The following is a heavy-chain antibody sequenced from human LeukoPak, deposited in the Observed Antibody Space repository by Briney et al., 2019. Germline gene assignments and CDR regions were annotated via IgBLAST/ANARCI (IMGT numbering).Heavy chain of an antibody. V-gene: IGHV4-39*07. CDR3: ARAFLVGYSPEEYFFDY. CDR2: IYHLGAT. Sequence: SETLSLTCTVSGGSISSSSYYWGWIRQPPGKGLECIGDIYHLGATNYNPSLKSRVTISVDKSKNQFSLKLSSVTAADTAVYYCARAFLVGYSPEEYFFDYWGQGALVTVSS. CDR1: GGSISSSSYY. D-gene: IGHD2-15*01. J-gene: IGHJ4*02.